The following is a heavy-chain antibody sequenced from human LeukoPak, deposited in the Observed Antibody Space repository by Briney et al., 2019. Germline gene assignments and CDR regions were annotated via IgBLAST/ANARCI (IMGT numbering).Heavy chain of an antibody. Sequence: PGGSLRLSCAASGFTFSSYGMHWVRQAPGKGLEWVAVILYNGSNKYYADSVKGRFTISRDNSKNTLYLQMNSLRAEDTAVYYCAKETYYYDSSGYFFGAFDIWGQGTMVTVSS. CDR1: GFTFSSYG. CDR2: ILYNGSNK. CDR3: AKETYYYDSSGYFFGAFDI. J-gene: IGHJ3*02. V-gene: IGHV3-30*18. D-gene: IGHD3-22*01.